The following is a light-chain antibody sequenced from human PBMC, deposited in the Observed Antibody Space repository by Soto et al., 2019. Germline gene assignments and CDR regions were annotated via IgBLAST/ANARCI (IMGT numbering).Light chain of an antibody. Sequence: DIVMTQSPDSLAVSLGERATINCKSSQTVFFSSNNKNYLAWYQQKPGQPPKLLIYWASTRESGVPDRFSGSGSGTDFTLTISSLQAEDVAVYYCQQYYGTPPFTFGGGTKVVIK. CDR1: QTVFFSSNNKNY. CDR3: QQYYGTPPFT. CDR2: WAS. V-gene: IGKV4-1*01. J-gene: IGKJ4*01.